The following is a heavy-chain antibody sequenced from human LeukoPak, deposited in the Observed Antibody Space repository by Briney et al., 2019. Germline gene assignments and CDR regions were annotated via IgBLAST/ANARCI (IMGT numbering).Heavy chain of an antibody. Sequence: ASVKVPCKASGYTFTGYYMHWVRQAPGQGLEWMGWINPNSGGTNYAQKFQGRVTMTRDTSISTAYMELSRLRSDDTAVYYCARVPYDFWSGYEDGWFDPWGQGTLVTVSS. J-gene: IGHJ5*02. V-gene: IGHV1-2*02. CDR2: INPNSGGT. D-gene: IGHD3-3*01. CDR1: GYTFTGYY. CDR3: ARVPYDFWSGYEDGWFDP.